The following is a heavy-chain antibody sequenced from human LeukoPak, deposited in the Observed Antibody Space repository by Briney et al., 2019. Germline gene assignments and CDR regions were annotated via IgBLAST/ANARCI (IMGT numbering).Heavy chain of an antibody. J-gene: IGHJ4*02. V-gene: IGHV4-30-4*01. CDR1: GGSISSGDYY. CDR2: IYYSGST. D-gene: IGHD1-26*01. Sequence: PSETLSLTCTVSGGSISSGDYYWSWIRQPPGKGLEWIGYIYYSGSTYYNPSLKSRVTISVDASKNQFSLKLSSVTAADTAVYYCASVVGGSYPFDYWGQGTLVTVSS. CDR3: ASVVGGSYPFDY.